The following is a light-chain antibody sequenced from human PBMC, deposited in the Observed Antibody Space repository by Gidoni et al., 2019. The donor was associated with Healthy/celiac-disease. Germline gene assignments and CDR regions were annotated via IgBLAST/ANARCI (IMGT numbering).Light chain of an antibody. CDR1: QSVSSN. CDR2: GAS. V-gene: IGKV3-15*01. Sequence: EIVMTQSPATLSVSPRERATLSCRASQSVSSNLAWYQQKPGQAPRLLIYGASTRATGIPARFSGSGSGTEFTLTISSLQSEDFAVYYCQQYNNWPPAFGQXTKVEIK. J-gene: IGKJ1*01. CDR3: QQYNNWPPA.